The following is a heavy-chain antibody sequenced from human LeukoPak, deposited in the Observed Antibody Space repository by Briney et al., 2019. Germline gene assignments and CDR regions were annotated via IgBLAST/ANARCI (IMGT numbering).Heavy chain of an antibody. Sequence: GGSLRLSCAASGFTFSDYYMSWIRQAPGKGLEWVASIKQDGSEKYYVDSVKGRFTISRDNAKNSLYLQMNSLRAEDTAVYYCARDRGCSSTSCYFDDWGQGTLVTVSS. CDR2: IKQDGSEK. CDR1: GFTFSDYY. CDR3: ARDRGCSSTSCYFDD. V-gene: IGHV3-7*03. D-gene: IGHD2-2*01. J-gene: IGHJ4*02.